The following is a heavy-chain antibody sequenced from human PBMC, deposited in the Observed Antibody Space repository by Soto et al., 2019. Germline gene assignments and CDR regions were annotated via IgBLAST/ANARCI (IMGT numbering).Heavy chain of an antibody. Sequence: GSLRLSCAVSGFTFSTYGMSWVRQAPGKGLEWVSGISGSGYSTYYADSVKGRFTISRDNSQNTLYLQMNSLRAEDTAVYYCANLWFGELLYEYWGQGTQVTVSS. CDR2: ISGSGYST. D-gene: IGHD3-10*01. CDR1: GFTFSTYG. J-gene: IGHJ4*02. CDR3: ANLWFGELLYEY. V-gene: IGHV3-23*01.